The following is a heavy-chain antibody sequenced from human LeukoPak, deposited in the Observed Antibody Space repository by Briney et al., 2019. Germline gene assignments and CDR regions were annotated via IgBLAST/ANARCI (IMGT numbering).Heavy chain of an antibody. CDR3: ARAGYDSPFDY. J-gene: IGHJ4*02. V-gene: IGHV4-59*11. CDR1: GGSISSHY. Sequence: SETLSLTCTVSGGSISSHYWGWIRQPPGKGLEWIGYIYYSGSTNYNPSLKSRVTISVDTSKNQFSLKLSSVTAADTAVYYCARAGYDSPFDYWGQGTLVTVSS. CDR2: IYYSGST. D-gene: IGHD5-12*01.